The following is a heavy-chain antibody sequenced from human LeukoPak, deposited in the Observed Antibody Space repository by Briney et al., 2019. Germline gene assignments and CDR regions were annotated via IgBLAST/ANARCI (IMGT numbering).Heavy chain of an antibody. J-gene: IGHJ5*02. Sequence: GASVKVSCKASGGTFISYAISWVRQAPGQGLEWMGGIIPIFGTANYAQKFQGRVTITADESTSTAYMELSSLRSEDTAVSYCAREGYYGAGSYIFDTWGQGTLVTVSS. V-gene: IGHV1-69*13. CDR3: AREGYYGAGSYIFDT. D-gene: IGHD3-10*01. CDR2: IIPIFGTA. CDR1: GGTFISYA.